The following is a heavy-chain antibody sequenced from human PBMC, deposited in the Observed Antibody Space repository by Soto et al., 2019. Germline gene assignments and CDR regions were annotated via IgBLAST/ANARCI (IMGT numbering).Heavy chain of an antibody. CDR2: IKTDGSSA. CDR1: GFSFSSYW. CDR3: AKREGNTYGLFH. Sequence: EVQLVESGGGLVQPGGSLRLSCAASGFSFSSYWIHWVRQAPGKGLVWVSRIKTDGSSADYADSVKGQFTISRDNAKNTLYLQMNSLRGEDTAVYYCAKREGNTYGLFHWGQGTLVTVSS. V-gene: IGHV3-74*01. D-gene: IGHD5-18*01. J-gene: IGHJ4*02.